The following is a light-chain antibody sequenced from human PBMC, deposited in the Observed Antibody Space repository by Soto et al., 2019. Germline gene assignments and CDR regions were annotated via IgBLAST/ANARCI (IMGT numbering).Light chain of an antibody. CDR3: QQYNSYPWT. J-gene: IGKJ1*01. CDR2: DAS. V-gene: IGKV1-5*01. Sequence: DIQMTQSPSTLSASVGDGVTITCRASQIIGSWLAWYQQKPRKAPKLLIYDASNLESGVPSRFSGSGSGTEFTLTISSLQPDDFATYYCQQYNSYPWTFGLGTRVEIK. CDR1: QIIGSW.